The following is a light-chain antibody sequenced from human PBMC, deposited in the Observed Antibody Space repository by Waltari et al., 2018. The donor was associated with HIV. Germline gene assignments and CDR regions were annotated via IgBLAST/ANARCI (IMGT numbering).Light chain of an antibody. J-gene: IGKJ2*01. V-gene: IGKV4-1*01. CDR2: WAS. Sequence: IVMTQSPDSLAVSLGERATINCKSSQSVFSSSNYKNYLAWYQQNPGQPPKLLIYWASTRESGVPDRFSGSGSGTDFTLTISSLQAEDVAVYSCQQYYSTPMYTFGQGTKLEIK. CDR3: QQYYSTPMYT. CDR1: QSVFSSSNYKNY.